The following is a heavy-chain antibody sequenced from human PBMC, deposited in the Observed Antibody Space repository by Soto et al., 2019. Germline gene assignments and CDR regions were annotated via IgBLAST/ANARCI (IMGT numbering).Heavy chain of an antibody. CDR3: AKGDCSGGRCYRGFDY. D-gene: IGHD2-15*01. Sequence: GGSLRLSCAASGFTFSSYDMNWVRQAPGKGLEWVSGVSASGSITSYADSAKGRFTISRDNAKNTVFLQMTGLRAEDAAVYFCAKGDCSGGRCYRGFDYWGQGTLVTVSS. CDR1: GFTFSSYD. CDR2: VSASGSIT. J-gene: IGHJ4*02. V-gene: IGHV3-23*01.